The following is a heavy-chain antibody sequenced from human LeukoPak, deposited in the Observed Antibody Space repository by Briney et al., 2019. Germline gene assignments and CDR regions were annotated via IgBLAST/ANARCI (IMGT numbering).Heavy chain of an antibody. D-gene: IGHD3-10*01. CDR2: ISSSSSYI. V-gene: IGHV3-21*01. CDR3: ARIRDYYGSGSYETFDP. J-gene: IGHJ5*02. CDR1: GFTFSSYS. Sequence: PGGSPRLSCAASGFTFSSYSMNWVRQAPGKGLEWVSSISSSSSYIYYADSVKGRFTISRDSAQNSLYLQMNSLRAEDTAVYYCARIRDYYGSGSYETFDPWGQGTLVTVSS.